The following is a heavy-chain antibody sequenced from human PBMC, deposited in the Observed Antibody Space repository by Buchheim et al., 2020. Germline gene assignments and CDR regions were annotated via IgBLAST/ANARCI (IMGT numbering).Heavy chain of an antibody. V-gene: IGHV4-4*02. D-gene: IGHD3-3*01. J-gene: IGHJ6*02. CDR3: ARVRPDDPKSYDFWRVGHYYYGMDV. Sequence: QVQLQESGPGLVKPSGTLSLTCAVSGGSISSSNWWSWVRQPPGKGLEWIGEIYHSGSTNYNPSLKSRVTISVDKSKNQFSLKLSSVTAADTAVYYCARVRPDDPKSYDFWRVGHYYYGMDVWGQGTT. CDR2: IYHSGST. CDR1: GGSISSSNW.